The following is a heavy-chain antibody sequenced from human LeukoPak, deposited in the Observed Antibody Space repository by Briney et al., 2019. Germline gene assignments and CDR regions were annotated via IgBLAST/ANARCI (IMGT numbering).Heavy chain of an antibody. CDR3: ARGAGAAHPNSYYYYMDV. CDR1: GGSFSGYY. Sequence: SETLSLTCAVYGGSFSGYYWSWIRQPPGKGLKWIGEINHSGGTNYNPSLKSRVTISVDMSKNQFSLKLSSVTAADTAVYYCARGAGAAHPNSYYYYMDVWGKGTTVTVSS. J-gene: IGHJ6*03. D-gene: IGHD6-13*01. V-gene: IGHV4-34*01. CDR2: INHSGGT.